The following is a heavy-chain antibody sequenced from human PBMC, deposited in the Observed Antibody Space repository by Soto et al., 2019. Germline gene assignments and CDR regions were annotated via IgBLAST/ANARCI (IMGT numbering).Heavy chain of an antibody. CDR2: MYYPGIP. CDR3: ACIFSGGYSYGFYYYGMDV. J-gene: IGHJ6*02. Sequence: SETLSVTCTVSYASISNYHWTCSRQPPWKGLEWSSYMYYPGIPNSHPSLKRRVTISMDTSKNQFSLKLRSVTAADTAVYYCACIFSGGYSYGFYYYGMDVWGPGTTVT. V-gene: IGHV4-59*08. CDR1: YASISNYH. D-gene: IGHD5-18*01.